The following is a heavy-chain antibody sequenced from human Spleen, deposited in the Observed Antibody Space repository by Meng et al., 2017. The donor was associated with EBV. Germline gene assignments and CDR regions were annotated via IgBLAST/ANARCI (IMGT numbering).Heavy chain of an antibody. J-gene: IGHJ4*02. V-gene: IGHV4-4*02. CDR1: GAPISSSHW. D-gene: IGHD6-13*01. Sequence: QVQLRERGPGLVKPSGTLSLTCGGSGAPISSSHWWSWVRQTPGKGLEWIGEIFDSGTTNYNPSLKSRVTISVDESKRRFSLNLSSVTAADTAVYYCARGTSRPSMYYFDYWGQGILVTVSS. CDR3: ARGTSRPSMYYFDY. CDR2: IFDSGTT.